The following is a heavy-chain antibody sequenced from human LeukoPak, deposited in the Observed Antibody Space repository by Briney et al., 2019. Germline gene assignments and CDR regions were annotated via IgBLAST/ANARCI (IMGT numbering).Heavy chain of an antibody. V-gene: IGHV3-23*01. CDR2: IIGSGVST. D-gene: IGHD6-19*01. CDR3: AKFKFGSSGCCDY. J-gene: IGHJ4*02. Sequence: PGGALRLSCAASGFTLSSYAMSWVRQAPGKGLEWVSAIIGSGVSTYYSDSVKGRGTISRDNSKNTLYLQMNSLRAEDTAVYYCAKFKFGSSGCCDYWGQGTLVTVSS. CDR1: GFTLSSYA.